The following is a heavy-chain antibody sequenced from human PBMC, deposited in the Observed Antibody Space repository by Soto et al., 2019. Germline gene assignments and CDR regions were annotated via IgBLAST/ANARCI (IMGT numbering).Heavy chain of an antibody. CDR1: GVNCGNYG. CDR2: IWYDGSNK. Sequence: PGGFLRLSCAASGVNCGNYGMHWVRQAPGKGLEWVTVIWYDGSNKHYADSVKGRFTISRDNSKNMVSLQMNSLRVEDTAVYYCARGSPPDYWGQGTLVTV. CDR3: ARGSPPDY. J-gene: IGHJ4*02. V-gene: IGHV3-33*08.